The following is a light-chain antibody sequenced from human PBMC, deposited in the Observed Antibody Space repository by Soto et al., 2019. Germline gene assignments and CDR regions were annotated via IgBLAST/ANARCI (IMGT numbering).Light chain of an antibody. CDR2: DVS. J-gene: IGLJ1*01. CDR1: SSDVGGYNY. V-gene: IGLV2-14*01. Sequence: QCLLTQPASVSGSPGQSITISCTGTSSDVGGYNYVSWYQQHPGKAPKLMIYDVSNRPSGVSNRFSGSKSGNTASLTISGLQAEDEADYYCSSYTSSSSGVFGTGTKVTVL. CDR3: SSYTSSSSGV.